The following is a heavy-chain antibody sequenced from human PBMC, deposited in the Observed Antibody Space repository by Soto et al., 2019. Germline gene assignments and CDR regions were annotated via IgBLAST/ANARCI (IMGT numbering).Heavy chain of an antibody. Sequence: GGSLRLSCATSGFTFSSYAMVWVRQAAEKGLEWVASISNNGDTAYYADSVKGRFTISRGNSKNQFYLKLSSVTAADTAIYYCAREYNYDSSGIGFDSWGQGTLVTVSS. CDR1: GFTFSSYA. D-gene: IGHD3-22*01. CDR3: AREYNYDSSGIGFDS. V-gene: IGHV3-23*01. J-gene: IGHJ4*02. CDR2: ISNNGDTA.